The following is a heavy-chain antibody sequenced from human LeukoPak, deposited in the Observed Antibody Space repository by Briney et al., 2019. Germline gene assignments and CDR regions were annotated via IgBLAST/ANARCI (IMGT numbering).Heavy chain of an antibody. V-gene: IGHV1-69*04. D-gene: IGHD6-13*01. CDR2: IIPILGIA. CDR1: GGTFSSYA. Sequence: SVKASCKASGGTFSSYAISWVRQAPGQGREWMGRIIPILGIANYAQKFQGRVTITADKSTSTAYMELSSLRSEDTAEYYCARGARRPYSPGLDYWGQGTLVTVSS. J-gene: IGHJ4*02. CDR3: ARGARRPYSPGLDY.